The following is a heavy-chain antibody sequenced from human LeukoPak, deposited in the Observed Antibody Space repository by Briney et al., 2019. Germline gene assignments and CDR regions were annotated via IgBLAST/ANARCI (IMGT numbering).Heavy chain of an antibody. CDR2: ISSSGSTI. J-gene: IGHJ6*03. CDR3: ARVHSSGWYGYYYMDV. CDR1: GFTFSSYE. Sequence: GGSLRLSCAASGFTFSSYEMNWVRQAPGKGLEWVSYISSSGSTIYYADSVKGRFTISRDNAKNSLYLQMNSLRAEDTAVYHCARVHSSGWYGYYYMDVWGKGTTVTISS. V-gene: IGHV3-48*03. D-gene: IGHD6-19*01.